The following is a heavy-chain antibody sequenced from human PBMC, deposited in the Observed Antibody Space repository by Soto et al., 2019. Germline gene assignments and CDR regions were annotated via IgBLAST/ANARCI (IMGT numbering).Heavy chain of an antibody. Sequence: QVQLVQSGAEVKKPGSSVKVSCKASGGTFSSYTISWVRQAPGQGLEWMGRIIPILGIANYAQKFQGRVTITADKSTSTAYMELSSLRSEDTAVYYGASSRGYSGYDTDYWGQGTLVTVSS. J-gene: IGHJ4*02. D-gene: IGHD5-12*01. CDR1: GGTFSSYT. CDR2: IIPILGIA. CDR3: ASSRGYSGYDTDY. V-gene: IGHV1-69*02.